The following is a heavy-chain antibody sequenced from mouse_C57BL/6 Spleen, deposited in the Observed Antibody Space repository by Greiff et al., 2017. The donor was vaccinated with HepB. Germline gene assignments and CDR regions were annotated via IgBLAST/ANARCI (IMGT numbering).Heavy chain of an antibody. CDR1: GYAFSSSW. CDR2: SYPGDGDT. V-gene: IGHV1-82*01. J-gene: IGHJ3*01. Sequence: QVQLQQSGPELVKPGASVKISCKASGYAFSSSWMNWVKQRPGKGLEWIGRSYPGDGDTNYNGKFKGKATLTADKSSSTAYMQLSSLTSEDSAVYFCARYVPFAYWGQGTLVTVSA. CDR3: ARYVPFAY.